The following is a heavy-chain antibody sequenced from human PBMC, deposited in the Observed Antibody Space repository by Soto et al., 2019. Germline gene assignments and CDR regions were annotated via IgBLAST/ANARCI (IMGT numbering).Heavy chain of an antibody. V-gene: IGHV4-61*05. CDR1: GGSISSSRSY. Sequence: SETLSLTCNVSGGSISSSRSYWAWFRQPPGKELEWIAYIFYSGSTNYNPSLKSRVTISVDTSKNQFSLKLSSVTAADTAVYYCARLDYDFWSGSFDPWGQGTLVTVSS. CDR2: IFYSGST. CDR3: ARLDYDFWSGSFDP. J-gene: IGHJ5*02. D-gene: IGHD3-3*01.